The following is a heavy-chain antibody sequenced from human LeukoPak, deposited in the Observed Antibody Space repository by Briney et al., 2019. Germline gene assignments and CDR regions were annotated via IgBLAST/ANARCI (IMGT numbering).Heavy chain of an antibody. Sequence: GASVKVSCKASGGTFSSYAISWVRQAPGQGLEWMGGIIPIFGTANYAQKFQGRVTITADESTSTAYMELSSLRSEDTAVYYCAREHDSAWLFRYWGQGTLVTVSS. CDR1: GGTFSSYA. D-gene: IGHD3-22*01. V-gene: IGHV1-69*01. CDR2: IIPIFGTA. J-gene: IGHJ4*02. CDR3: AREHDSAWLFRY.